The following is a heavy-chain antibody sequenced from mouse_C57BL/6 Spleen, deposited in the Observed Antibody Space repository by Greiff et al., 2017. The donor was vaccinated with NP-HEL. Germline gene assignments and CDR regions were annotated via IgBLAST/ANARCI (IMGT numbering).Heavy chain of an antibody. CDR1: GFSLTSYG. V-gene: IGHV2-6-1*01. Sequence: VKLMESGPGLVAPSQSLSITCTVSGFSLTSYGVHWVRQPPGKGLEWLVVIWSDGSTTYNSALKSRLSISKDNSKSQVFLKMNSLQTDDTAMYYCARHRYYYGSSYDAMDYWGQGTSVTVSS. J-gene: IGHJ4*01. CDR2: IWSDGST. CDR3: ARHRYYYGSSYDAMDY. D-gene: IGHD1-1*01.